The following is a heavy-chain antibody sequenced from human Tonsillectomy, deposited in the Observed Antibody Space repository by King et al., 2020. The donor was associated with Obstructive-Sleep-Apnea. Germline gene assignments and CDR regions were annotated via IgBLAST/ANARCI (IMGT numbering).Heavy chain of an antibody. D-gene: IGHD6-13*01. V-gene: IGHV3-30*04. Sequence: VQLVESGGGVVQPGRSLRLSCAASGFTFSSYAMHWVRQAPGKGLEWVAVISYDGSNKYYADSVKGRFTISRDNSKNTLYLQMNSLRAEDTAVYYCARLMSLVLQDYFDYWGQGTLVTVSS. CDR2: ISYDGSNK. CDR1: GFTFSSYA. CDR3: ARLMSLVLQDYFDY. J-gene: IGHJ4*02.